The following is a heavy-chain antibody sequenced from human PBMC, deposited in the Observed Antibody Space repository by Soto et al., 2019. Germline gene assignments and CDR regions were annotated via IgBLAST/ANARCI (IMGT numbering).Heavy chain of an antibody. CDR1: GFTFSSSG. V-gene: IGHV3-30*03. Sequence: QVQLVESGGGVVQPGRSLRLSCAASGFTFSSSGMHWVRQAPGKGLEWVAVISYDGSKDSYADSVKGRFTISRDNSENTLHLHMKSLRADDTAVYYCARPDIILVPGSDPPVFYWSFHLWGRGTLVTVSS. CDR2: ISYDGSKD. CDR3: ARPDIILVPGSDPPVFYWSFHL. D-gene: IGHD2-2*01. J-gene: IGHJ2*01.